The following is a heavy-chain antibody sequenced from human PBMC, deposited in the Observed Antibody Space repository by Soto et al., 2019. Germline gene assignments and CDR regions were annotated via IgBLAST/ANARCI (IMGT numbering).Heavy chain of an antibody. D-gene: IGHD6-13*01. Sequence: QVQLQESGPGLVKPSQTLSLTCTVSGGSISSGGYYWSWIRQHPGKGLEWIGYIYYSGSTYYNPSLKSRVNISVDTSKNQFSLKLSSVTAADTAVYYCARDKHSRTHAFDIWGQGTMLTVSS. J-gene: IGHJ3*02. CDR3: ARDKHSRTHAFDI. V-gene: IGHV4-31*03. CDR2: IYYSGST. CDR1: GGSISSGGYY.